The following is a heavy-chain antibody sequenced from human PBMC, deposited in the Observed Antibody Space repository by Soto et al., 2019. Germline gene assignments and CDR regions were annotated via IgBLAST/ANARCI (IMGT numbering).Heavy chain of an antibody. Sequence: GGSLRLSCAASGFTFSSYGMHWVRQAPGKGLEWVAVIWYDGSNKYYADSVKGRFTISRDNSKNTLYLQMNSLRAEDTAVYYCARDHQLTIFGVVTENYYYYYGMDVWGQGTTVTVSS. CDR2: IWYDGSNK. D-gene: IGHD3-3*01. CDR1: GFTFSSYG. CDR3: ARDHQLTIFGVVTENYYYYYGMDV. J-gene: IGHJ6*02. V-gene: IGHV3-33*01.